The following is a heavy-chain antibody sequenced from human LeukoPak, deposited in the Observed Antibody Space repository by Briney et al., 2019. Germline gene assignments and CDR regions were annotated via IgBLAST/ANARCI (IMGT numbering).Heavy chain of an antibody. CDR1: GGSISSYY. J-gene: IGHJ4*02. D-gene: IGHD3-22*01. Sequence: SETLSLTCTVSGGSISSYYWSWIRQPPGKGLEWIGYIYYSGSANYNPSLKSRVTISVDTSKNQFSLKLSSVTAADTAVYYCAREGYDSSGYLLDYWGQGTLVTVPS. CDR3: AREGYDSSGYLLDY. CDR2: IYYSGSA. V-gene: IGHV4-59*01.